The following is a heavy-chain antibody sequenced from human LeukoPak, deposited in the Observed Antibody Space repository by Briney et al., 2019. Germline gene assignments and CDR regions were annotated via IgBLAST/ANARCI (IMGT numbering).Heavy chain of an antibody. CDR3: ARAMRVDRFFDY. Sequence: SETLSLTCTVSGGSFNSGSYYWSWIRQPAGKGLEWVGRIYTSGSTNYNPSLKSRVTISVDTSKNQFSLQLTSVTAADTAVYYCARAMRVDRFFDYWGQGILVTVAS. J-gene: IGHJ4*02. CDR1: GGSFNSGSYY. V-gene: IGHV4-61*02. D-gene: IGHD5-12*01. CDR2: IYTSGST.